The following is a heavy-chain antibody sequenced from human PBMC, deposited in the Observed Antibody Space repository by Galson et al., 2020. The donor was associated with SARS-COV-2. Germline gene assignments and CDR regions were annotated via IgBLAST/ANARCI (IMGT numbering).Heavy chain of an antibody. J-gene: IGHJ5*02. Sequence: SLKISCAAPGFTFSTYAIHWVPQAPRKALEKVALLPSSGSNKYYADPVQGRFPISRDNSKHTLYLQMNSLRAEDTAVYYCARERLGELSLPVDPWGQGTLVTVSS. CDR1: GFTFSTYA. V-gene: IGHV3-30-3*01. D-gene: IGHD3-16*02. CDR2: LPSSGSNK. CDR3: ARERLGELSLPVDP.